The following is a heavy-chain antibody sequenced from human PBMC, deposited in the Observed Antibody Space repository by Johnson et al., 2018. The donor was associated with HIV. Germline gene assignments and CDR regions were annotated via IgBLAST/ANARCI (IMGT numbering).Heavy chain of an antibody. V-gene: IGHV3-30-3*01. CDR1: GFTFSSYA. CDR3: ARGGLTYYYIRLFDL. CDR2: ISYDGSNK. D-gene: IGHD3-10*01. Sequence: VQLVESGGGVVQPGRSLRLSCAASGFTFSSYAMHWVRQAPGKGLEWVAVISYDGSNKYYADSVKGRFTISRDNSKNTLYLQMNSLRAEDTAVYYCARGGLTYYYIRLFDL. J-gene: IGHJ2*01.